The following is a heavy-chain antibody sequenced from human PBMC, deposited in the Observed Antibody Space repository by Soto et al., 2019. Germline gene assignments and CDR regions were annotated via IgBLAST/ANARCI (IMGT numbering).Heavy chain of an antibody. Sequence: GGSLRLSCAASGFTFSNAWTNWVRQAPGKGLEWVGRIKSKTDGGTTDYAAPVKGRFTISRDDSKNTLYLQMNSLKTEDTAVYYCTTDYYDSSSFDYWGQGTLVTVSS. J-gene: IGHJ4*02. CDR1: GFTFSNAW. CDR3: TTDYYDSSSFDY. D-gene: IGHD3-22*01. V-gene: IGHV3-15*07. CDR2: IKSKTDGGTT.